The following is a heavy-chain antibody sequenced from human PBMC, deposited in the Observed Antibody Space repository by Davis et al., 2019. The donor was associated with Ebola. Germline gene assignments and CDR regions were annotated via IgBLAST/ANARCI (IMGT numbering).Heavy chain of an antibody. CDR3: ARDWNYGYYYYGMDV. V-gene: IGHV6-1*01. J-gene: IGHJ6*02. CDR2: TYYRSKWYN. D-gene: IGHD1-7*01. Sequence: SQTLSLTCAISVDSVSSNSAAWNLIRYSPSSGLEWLGRTYYRSKWYNDYAVSVKSRITINPDTSKNQFSLQLNSVTPEDTAVYNSARDWNYGYYYYGMDVWGQGTTVTVSS. CDR1: VDSVSSNSAA.